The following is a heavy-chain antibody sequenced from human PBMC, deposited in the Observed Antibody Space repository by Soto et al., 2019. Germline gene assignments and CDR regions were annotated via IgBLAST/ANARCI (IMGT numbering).Heavy chain of an antibody. CDR2: IYYAGTT. D-gene: IGHD3-22*01. CDR1: DGSLSPNY. CDR3: ARLGAYYQALDS. J-gene: IGHJ4*02. V-gene: IGHV4-59*08. Sequence: SETLSLTCTVSDGSLSPNYWSWVRQSPGKGLEWIGYIYYAGTTTYNPSLKSRITISLDTSQNEVSLKLSSVTAADTAVYYCARLGAYYQALDSWGRGTLVTVSS.